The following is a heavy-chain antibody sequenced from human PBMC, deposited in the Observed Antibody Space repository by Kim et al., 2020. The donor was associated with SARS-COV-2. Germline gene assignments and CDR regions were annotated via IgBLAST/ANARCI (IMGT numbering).Heavy chain of an antibody. CDR1: GFTFSSYS. D-gene: IGHD3-10*01. Sequence: GGSLRLSCAASGFTFSSYSMNWVRQAPGKGLEWVSYISSSSSTIYYADSVKGRFTISRDNAKNSLYLQMNSLRDEDTAVYYCARDGWDYGSGSYRAFDIWGQGTMVTVSS. CDR3: ARDGWDYGSGSYRAFDI. V-gene: IGHV3-48*02. CDR2: ISSSSSTI. J-gene: IGHJ3*02.